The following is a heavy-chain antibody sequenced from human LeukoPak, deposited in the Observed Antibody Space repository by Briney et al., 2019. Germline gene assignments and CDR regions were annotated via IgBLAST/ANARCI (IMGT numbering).Heavy chain of an antibody. CDR2: INPNSGGT. J-gene: IGHJ4*02. Sequence: ASVKVSCKASGYTFTGYYMHWVRQAPGQGLEWMGWINPNSGGTNYAQKFQGRVTMTRDTSISTAYMELSRLRSDDTAVYYCARDLNDYGDYRRPRPGSYFDYWGQGTLVTVSS. CDR3: ARDLNDYGDYRRPRPGSYFDY. V-gene: IGHV1-2*02. D-gene: IGHD4-17*01. CDR1: GYTFTGYY.